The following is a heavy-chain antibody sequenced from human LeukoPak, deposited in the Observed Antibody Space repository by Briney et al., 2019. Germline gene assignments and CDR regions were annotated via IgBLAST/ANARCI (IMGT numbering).Heavy chain of an antibody. CDR1: GFTFSSYS. D-gene: IGHD6-13*01. CDR2: ISHDGSNK. V-gene: IGHV3-30*18. Sequence: PGGSLRLSCAASGFTFSSYSMNWVRQAPGKGLEWVAVISHDGSNKYYADSVKGRFTISRDNSKNTLYLQVNSLRAEDTAVYYCAKGYGQQLVNNWFDPWGQGTLVTVSS. J-gene: IGHJ5*02. CDR3: AKGYGQQLVNNWFDP.